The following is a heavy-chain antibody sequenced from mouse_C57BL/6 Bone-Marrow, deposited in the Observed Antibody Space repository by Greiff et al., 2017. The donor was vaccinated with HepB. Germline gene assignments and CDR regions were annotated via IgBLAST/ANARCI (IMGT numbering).Heavy chain of an antibody. J-gene: IGHJ2*01. CDR3: ARSIYYDYDGY. D-gene: IGHD2-4*01. CDR2: ISSGGSYT. Sequence: EVMLVESGGDLVKPGGSLKLSCAASGFTFSSYGMSWVRQTPDKRLEWVATISSGGSYTYYPDSVKGRFTISRDNAKNTLYLQMSSLKSEDTAMYYCARSIYYDYDGYWGQGTTLTVSS. V-gene: IGHV5-6*01. CDR1: GFTFSSYG.